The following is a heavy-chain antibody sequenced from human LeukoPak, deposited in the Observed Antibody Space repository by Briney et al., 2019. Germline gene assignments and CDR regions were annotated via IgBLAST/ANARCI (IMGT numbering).Heavy chain of an antibody. Sequence: GGSLRLSCAASGITFSTYAMHWVRQAPGKGLEWVAVISYDGSNKYYADSVKGRFTISRDNSKNTLYLQMNSLRAEDTAVYYCARSIRGVTGYWGQGTLVTVSS. D-gene: IGHD3-10*01. V-gene: IGHV3-30*04. CDR1: GITFSTYA. CDR3: ARSIRGVTGY. CDR2: ISYDGSNK. J-gene: IGHJ4*02.